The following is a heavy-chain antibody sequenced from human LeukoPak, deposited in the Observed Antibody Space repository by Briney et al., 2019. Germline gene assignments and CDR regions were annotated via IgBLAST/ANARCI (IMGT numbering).Heavy chain of an antibody. CDR1: GGSISSYY. CDR2: IYYRGSA. D-gene: IGHD3-10*01. Sequence: SETLSLTCTVSGGSISSYYWSWIRQPPGKGLEWIGYIYYRGSANYNPSLKSRVTISVDTSNNQFSLKLSSVTAADTAVYYCARAGNYYSSGSYLGYWGQGTLVTVSS. J-gene: IGHJ4*02. CDR3: ARAGNYYSSGSYLGY. V-gene: IGHV4-59*01.